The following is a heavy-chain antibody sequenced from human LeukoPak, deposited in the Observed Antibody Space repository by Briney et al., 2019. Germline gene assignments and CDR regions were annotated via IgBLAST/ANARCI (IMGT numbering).Heavy chain of an antibody. CDR2: IYTSGST. D-gene: IGHD4-17*01. CDR3: ARDSPKLRHLDP. CDR1: GGSISSYY. Sequence: SETLSLTCTVSGGSISSYYWSWIRQPAGQGLDWIGRIYTSGSTNYNPSLKCRVTMSVDTSKNQFALKLSSVTAADTAVYYCARDSPKLRHLDPWGQGTLVTVSS. J-gene: IGHJ5*02. V-gene: IGHV4-4*07.